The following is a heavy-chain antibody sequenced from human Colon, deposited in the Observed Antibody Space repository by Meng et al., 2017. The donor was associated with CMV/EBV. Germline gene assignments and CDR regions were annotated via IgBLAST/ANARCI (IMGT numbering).Heavy chain of an antibody. CDR3: ASPYYYDSSGYNN. J-gene: IGHJ4*02. D-gene: IGHD3-22*01. Sequence: QVQLQQWGAGLLKPSGTLSLTCAVYGGSFSGYYWSWIRQPPGKGLEWIGEINHSGSTNYNPSLKSRVTISVDTSKNQFSLKLSSVTAADTAVYYCASPYYYDSSGYNNWGQGTLVTVSS. V-gene: IGHV4-34*01. CDR2: INHSGST. CDR1: GGSFSGYY.